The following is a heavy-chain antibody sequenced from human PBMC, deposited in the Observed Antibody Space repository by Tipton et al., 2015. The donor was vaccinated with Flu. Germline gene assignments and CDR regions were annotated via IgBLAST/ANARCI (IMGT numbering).Heavy chain of an antibody. V-gene: IGHV4-4*07. Sequence: TLSLTCTVSGGSMSSYYWSWTRQPAGKGLEWIGRIYTSGITKYNPSLKSRVTMSVDTSKTQFSLELSSVTAADTAVDYCARGSGSGTYVIFDFWGQGTLVTVS. D-gene: IGHD3-10*01. CDR2: IYTSGIT. CDR3: ARGSGSGTYVIFDF. CDR1: GGSMSSYY. J-gene: IGHJ4*02.